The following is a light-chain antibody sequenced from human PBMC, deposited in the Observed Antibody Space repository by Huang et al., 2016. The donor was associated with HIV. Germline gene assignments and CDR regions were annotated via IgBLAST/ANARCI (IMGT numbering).Light chain of an antibody. V-gene: IGKV3-11*01. CDR1: QSVTNF. Sequence: EVVLTQSPATLSLSPGARATLACRASQSVTNFLAWYQQKPGQPPRPLIYDASTRATGIPPRFSGSGSGTDFTLTISSLEPKDFAVYYCQQRNDWPPYTFGQGTRLEIK. J-gene: IGKJ2*01. CDR3: QQRNDWPPYT. CDR2: DAS.